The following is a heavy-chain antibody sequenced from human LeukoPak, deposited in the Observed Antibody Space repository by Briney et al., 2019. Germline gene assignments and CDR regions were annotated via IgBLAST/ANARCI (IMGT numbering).Heavy chain of an antibody. Sequence: GESLRLSCAASGFTFSSYAMSWVRQAPGKGLEWVSAISGSGGSTYYADSVKGRFTISRDNSKNTLYLQMNSLRAEDTAVYYCAKGNTMVRGPKGAFDIWGQGTMVTVSS. CDR3: AKGNTMVRGPKGAFDI. V-gene: IGHV3-23*01. D-gene: IGHD3-10*01. J-gene: IGHJ3*02. CDR1: GFTFSSYA. CDR2: ISGSGGST.